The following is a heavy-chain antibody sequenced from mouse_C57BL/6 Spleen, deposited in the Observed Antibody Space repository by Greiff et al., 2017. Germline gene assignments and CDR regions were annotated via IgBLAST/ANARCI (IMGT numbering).Heavy chain of an antibody. CDR3: ARRFTTVVATDY. Sequence: QVQLKQPGAELVMPGASVKLSCKASGYTFTSYWMHWVKQRPGQGLEWIGEIDPSDSYTNYNQKFKGKSTLTVDKSSSTAYMQLSSLTSEDSAVYYCARRFTTVVATDYWGQGTTLTVSS. J-gene: IGHJ2*01. CDR1: GYTFTSYW. V-gene: IGHV1-69*01. CDR2: IDPSDSYT. D-gene: IGHD1-1*01.